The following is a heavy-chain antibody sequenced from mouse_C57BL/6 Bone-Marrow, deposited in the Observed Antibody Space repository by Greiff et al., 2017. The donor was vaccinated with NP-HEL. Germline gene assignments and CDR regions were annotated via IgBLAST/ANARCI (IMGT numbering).Heavy chain of an antibody. CDR2: INPSSGYT. Sequence: VQLQQSGAELAKPGASVKLSCKASGYTFTSYWMHWVKQRPGQGLELIGYINPSSGYTKYNQKFKDKATLTADKSSSTAYMQLSSLTYEDSAVYYCASSDYYGSSYEGYWYFDVWGTGTTVTVSS. J-gene: IGHJ1*03. CDR3: ASSDYYGSSYEGYWYFDV. CDR1: GYTFTSYW. D-gene: IGHD1-1*01. V-gene: IGHV1-7*01.